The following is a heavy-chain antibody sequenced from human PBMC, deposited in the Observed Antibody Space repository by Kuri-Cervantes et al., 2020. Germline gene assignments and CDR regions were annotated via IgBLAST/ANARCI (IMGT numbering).Heavy chain of an antibody. D-gene: IGHD3-10*01. Sequence: GESLKISCAASGFTFSSYWMSWVRQAPGKGLEWVSVTNSDGTTNYADSVKGRFTISRDTSKNTLYLQMNSLRAEDTAVYYCAREGLEHGAWFGELFGIDYWGQGTLVTVSS. CDR3: AREGLEHGAWFGELFGIDY. J-gene: IGHJ4*02. CDR1: GFTFSSYW. CDR2: TNSDGTT. V-gene: IGHV3-66*01.